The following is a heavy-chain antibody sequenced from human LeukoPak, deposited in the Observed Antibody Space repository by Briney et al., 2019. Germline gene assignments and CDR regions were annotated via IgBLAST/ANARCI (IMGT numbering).Heavy chain of an antibody. CDR1: GFTFSSYA. V-gene: IGHV3-33*08. J-gene: IGHJ4*02. D-gene: IGHD2-2*01. CDR3: ARDRDLGYCSSTSCYGGGGIDY. CDR2: IWYDGSNK. Sequence: GRSLRLSCAASGFTFSSYAMHWVRQAPGKGLEWVAVIWYDGSNKYYADSVKGRFTISRDNSKNTLYLQMNSLRAEDTAVYYCARDRDLGYCSSTSCYGGGGIDYWGQGTLVTVSS.